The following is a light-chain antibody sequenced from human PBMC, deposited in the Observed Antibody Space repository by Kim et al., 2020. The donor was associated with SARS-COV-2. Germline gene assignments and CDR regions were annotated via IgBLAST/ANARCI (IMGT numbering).Light chain of an antibody. CDR1: QNIVNY. Sequence: SASVGDRVTITCRTSQNIVNYVNWYQQKPGKAPKLLMHSASGLQSGVPSRFSGSGSETDFTLTISSLQPEDFATYYCQENYFAPYSFGQGTKLEIK. J-gene: IGKJ2*03. V-gene: IGKV1-39*01. CDR3: QENYFAPYS. CDR2: SAS.